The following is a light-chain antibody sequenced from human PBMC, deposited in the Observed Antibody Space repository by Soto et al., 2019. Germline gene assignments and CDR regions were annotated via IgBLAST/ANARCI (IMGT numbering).Light chain of an antibody. CDR1: SSNIGSNT. Sequence: QSVLTQPPSASGAPGQGVTISCSGSSSNIGSNTVNWYQQLPGTAPKLLIYSNNQRPSGVPDRFSGSKSGTSASLAISGLQSEDEADYYCAAWDDSLNGVVFG. CDR2: SNN. V-gene: IGLV1-44*01. J-gene: IGLJ2*01. CDR3: AAWDDSLNGVV.